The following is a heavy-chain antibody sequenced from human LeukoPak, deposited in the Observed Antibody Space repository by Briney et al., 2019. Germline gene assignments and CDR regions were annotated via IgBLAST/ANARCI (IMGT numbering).Heavy chain of an antibody. CDR1: GYTYSSYT. CDR3: AKRVAEQSTSWYIDI. D-gene: IGHD6-19*01. Sequence: GGSLRLSCAASGYTYSSYTMLWVRQAPGKGLEWFSAIDGSGVTSFYGDSVKARFTISRDNSKNTLYLQMNSLRAEDTALYYCAKRVAEQSTSWYIDIWGLGTMVTVSS. CDR2: IDGSGVTS. V-gene: IGHV3-23*02. J-gene: IGHJ3*02.